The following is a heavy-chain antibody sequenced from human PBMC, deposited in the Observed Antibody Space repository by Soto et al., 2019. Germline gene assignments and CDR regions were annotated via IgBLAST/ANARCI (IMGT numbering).Heavy chain of an antibody. CDR3: ARGLSGFDS. D-gene: IGHD1-26*01. V-gene: IGHV1-3*01. CDR2: INAGNGNT. Sequence: GASVKVSCKASGYTFTTYPLHWVRQAPGQRLECMGWINAGNGNTKYSQKFQGRVTLTRDTSANTVYMELSSLTSEDTAVYYCARGLSGFDSWGQGTLVTVSS. J-gene: IGHJ4*02. CDR1: GYTFTTYP.